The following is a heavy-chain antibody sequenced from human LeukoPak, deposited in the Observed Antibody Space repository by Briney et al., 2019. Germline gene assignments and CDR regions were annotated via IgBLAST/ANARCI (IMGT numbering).Heavy chain of an antibody. D-gene: IGHD3-16*01. Sequence: GGSLRLSCAASGFSFSTTWMTWVRQTPGKGLELVANINIDGSQRYHADSVEGRFTISRDNVKDTLYLQMSSLRVEDTAVYYCARDPGWGALDYWGQGALVIVSS. CDR3: ARDPGWGALDY. CDR2: INIDGSQR. V-gene: IGHV3-7*03. CDR1: GFSFSTTW. J-gene: IGHJ4*02.